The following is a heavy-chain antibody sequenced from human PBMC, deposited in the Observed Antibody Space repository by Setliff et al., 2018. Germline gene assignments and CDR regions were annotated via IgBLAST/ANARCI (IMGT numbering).Heavy chain of an antibody. J-gene: IGHJ6*03. CDR1: GGTFSSYA. CDR2: IIPIFGTA. CDR3: ALEYSNSSPTVYYYMDV. Sequence: SVKVSCKASGGTFSSYAISWVRQAPGQGLEWMGRIIPIFGTANYAQKFQGRVTITADKSTSTAYMELSRLTSEDTAVYYCALEYSNSSPTVYYYMDVWGKGTTVTVSS. V-gene: IGHV1-69*06. D-gene: IGHD6-6*01.